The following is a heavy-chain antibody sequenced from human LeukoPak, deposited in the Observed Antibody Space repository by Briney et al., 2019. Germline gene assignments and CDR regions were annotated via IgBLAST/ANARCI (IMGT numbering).Heavy chain of an antibody. V-gene: IGHV3-33*08. CDR3: ARATYGSGNLFEY. CDR2: IWYDGSNE. D-gene: IGHD3-10*01. J-gene: IGHJ4*02. Sequence: GGSLRLSCSASGFTFTNYEMNWVRQAPGKGLEWVVVIWYDGSNENYGDSVRGRFTISRDNSKKMLYLQMNSLRAEDTAVYYCARATYGSGNLFEYWGQGTLVTVSS. CDR1: GFTFTNYE.